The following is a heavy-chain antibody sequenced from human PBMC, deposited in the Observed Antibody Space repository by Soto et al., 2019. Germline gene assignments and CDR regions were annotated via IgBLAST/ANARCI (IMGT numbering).Heavy chain of an antibody. CDR1: GYTFTSYD. J-gene: IGHJ5*02. CDR3: ARTSGGDSDR. D-gene: IGHD1-26*01. V-gene: IGHV1-18*04. Sequence: QVQLVQSGAEVKKPGASVKVSCKASGYTFTSYDISWVRQAPGQGLERMGWIRVYNGKTNYAQKFQDRVTVTTDTSTSTAYMELRSLRSDDTAVYYCARTSGGDSDRWGQGTLVTVSS. CDR2: IRVYNGKT.